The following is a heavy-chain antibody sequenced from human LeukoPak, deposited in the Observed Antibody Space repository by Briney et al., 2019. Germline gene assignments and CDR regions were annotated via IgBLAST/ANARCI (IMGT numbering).Heavy chain of an antibody. V-gene: IGHV4-39*01. D-gene: IGHD3-22*01. CDR3: ARGYYYDSGGYHYHRPFEL. CDR1: GGSISSSSYF. Sequence: SETLSLTCTVSGGSISSSSYFWGWIRQPPGKGLEWIGSIYYSGSTYYNPSLKSRVTISVDTSKNQFSLKLRSVTAADTAVYYCARGYYYDSGGYHYHRPFELWGQGTLVTVSS. J-gene: IGHJ4*02. CDR2: IYYSGST.